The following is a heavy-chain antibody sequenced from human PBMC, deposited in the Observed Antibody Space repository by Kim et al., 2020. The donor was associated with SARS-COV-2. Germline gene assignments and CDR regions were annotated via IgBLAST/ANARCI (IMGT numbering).Heavy chain of an antibody. CDR2: INHSGST. D-gene: IGHD3-9*01. V-gene: IGHV4-34*01. Sequence: SETLSLTCAVYGGSFSGYYWSWIRQPPGKGLEWIGEINHSGSTNYNPSLKSRVTISVDTSKNQFSLKLSSVTAADTAVYYCASQLRYFDWLLQRNWFDPWGQGTLVTVSS. CDR3: ASQLRYFDWLLQRNWFDP. J-gene: IGHJ5*02. CDR1: GGSFSGYY.